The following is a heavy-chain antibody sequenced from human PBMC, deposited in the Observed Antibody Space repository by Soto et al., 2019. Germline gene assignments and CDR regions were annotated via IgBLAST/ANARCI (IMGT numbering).Heavy chain of an antibody. CDR3: ARAPRGNYGYPSYFDY. Sequence: SETLSLTCTVSGGSINSYYWSWIRQPPGKGLEWIGYIYYSGSTNYNSSLKSRVTISVDTSKNQFSLNLSSVTAADTAVYYCARAPRGNYGYPSYFDYWGQGTLVTVSS. D-gene: IGHD3-10*01. CDR1: GGSINSYY. V-gene: IGHV4-59*01. J-gene: IGHJ4*02. CDR2: IYYSGST.